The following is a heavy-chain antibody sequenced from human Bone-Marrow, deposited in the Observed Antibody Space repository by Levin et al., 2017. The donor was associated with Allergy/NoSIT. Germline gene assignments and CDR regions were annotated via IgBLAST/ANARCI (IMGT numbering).Heavy chain of an antibody. Sequence: PSETLSLTCTVSGGSISSSSYYWGWIRQPPGKGLEWIGSIYYSGSTYYNPSLKSRVTISVDTSKNQFSLKLSSVTAADTAVYYCARHLGYSSSWYNWFDPWGQGTLVTVSS. CDR3: ARHLGYSSSWYNWFDP. J-gene: IGHJ5*02. CDR2: IYYSGST. CDR1: GGSISSSSYY. D-gene: IGHD6-13*01. V-gene: IGHV4-39*01.